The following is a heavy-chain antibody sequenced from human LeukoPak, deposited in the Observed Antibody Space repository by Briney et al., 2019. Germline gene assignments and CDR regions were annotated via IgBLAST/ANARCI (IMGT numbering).Heavy chain of an antibody. V-gene: IGHV4-34*01. CDR1: GGSFSGYY. J-gene: IGHJ5*02. D-gene: IGHD3-3*01. CDR2: INHSGST. CDR3: ARVRYYDFWSGYNWFDP. Sequence: SETLSLTCAVYGGSFSGYYWSWTRQPPGKGLEWIGEINHSGSTNYNPSLKSRVTISVDTSKNQFSLKLSSVTAADTAVYYCARVRYYDFWSGYNWFDPWGQGTLVTVSS.